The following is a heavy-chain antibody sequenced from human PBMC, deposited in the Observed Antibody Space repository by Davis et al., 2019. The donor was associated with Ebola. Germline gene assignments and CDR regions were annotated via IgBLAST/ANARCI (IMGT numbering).Heavy chain of an antibody. Sequence: GGSLRLSCAASGFTFSSYWMSWVRQAPGKGLEWVANIKQDGSEKYYVDSVKGRFSSSRDNAQNFLFLQMNSLRVDDTAVYYCAREVGTPATFWGQGTLVTVSS. CDR2: IKQDGSEK. V-gene: IGHV3-7*03. J-gene: IGHJ4*02. CDR3: AREVGTPATF. CDR1: GFTFSSYW. D-gene: IGHD2-21*02.